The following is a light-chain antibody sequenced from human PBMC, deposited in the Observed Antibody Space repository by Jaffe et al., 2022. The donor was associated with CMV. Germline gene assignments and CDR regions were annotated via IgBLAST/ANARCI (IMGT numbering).Light chain of an antibody. V-gene: IGKV3-20*01. CDR2: GAS. Sequence: DIVLTQSPGTLSLSPGDRATLSCRASQSVSSSHLAWYQQKPGQAPRVLIYGASNRATGIADRFTGSGSGTDFTLTISRLEPEDFAVYYCQQYGSFPKTFGQGTKVEI. CDR1: QSVSSSH. J-gene: IGKJ1*01. CDR3: QQYGSFPKT.